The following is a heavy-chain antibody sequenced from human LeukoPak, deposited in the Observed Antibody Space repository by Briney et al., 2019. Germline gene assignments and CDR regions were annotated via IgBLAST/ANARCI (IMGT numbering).Heavy chain of an antibody. CDR3: AREPADAFDI. J-gene: IGHJ3*02. Sequence: SVKVSCKASGGTFSSYAISWVRQAPGQGLEWMGGIIPIFGTANYAQKFQGRVTTTADESTNTAYMELSSLRSEDTAVYYGAREPADAFDIWGQGTMVTVSS. V-gene: IGHV1-69*13. CDR2: IIPIFGTA. CDR1: GGTFSSYA.